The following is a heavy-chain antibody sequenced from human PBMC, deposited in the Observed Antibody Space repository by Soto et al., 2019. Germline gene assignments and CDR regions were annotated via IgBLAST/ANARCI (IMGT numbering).Heavy chain of an antibody. CDR2: MFYSGSS. D-gene: IGHD6-13*01. Sequence: SETLSLTCTVSGGSISSNTHYWAWIRQPPGKGLEWIGSMFYSGSSYFNPSLKSRVTISVDTSKNQFSLRLNFVTAPDTAVYYCARGKIAAAGLWGGIHWFDPWGQGTLVTVSS. V-gene: IGHV4-39*01. CDR3: ARGKIAAAGLWGGIHWFDP. CDR1: GGSISSNTHY. J-gene: IGHJ5*02.